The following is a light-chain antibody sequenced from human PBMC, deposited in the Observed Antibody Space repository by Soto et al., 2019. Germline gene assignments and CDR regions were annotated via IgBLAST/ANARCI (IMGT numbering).Light chain of an antibody. CDR1: SGHSSYA. CDR3: QTWGTGIRV. Sequence: QSVLTQSPSASASLGASVKLTCTLSSGHSSYAIAWHQQQPERGPRYLMRLNSDGSHNKGDGIPDRFSGSSSGAERHLTISGLQSEDEADYYCQTWGTGIRVFGGGTKLTVL. V-gene: IGLV4-69*01. J-gene: IGLJ3*02. CDR2: LNSDGSH.